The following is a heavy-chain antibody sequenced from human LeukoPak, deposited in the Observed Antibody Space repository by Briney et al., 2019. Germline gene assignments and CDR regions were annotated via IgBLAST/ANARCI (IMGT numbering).Heavy chain of an antibody. Sequence: SQTLPLTCSVSGGSFSSSSYYWSWIRQPAGKGLEWIGRIHTSGSTNYNPSLKSRVTISADTSKNQFFLKLSSVTAADAAVYYCTTGGGYDAFDIWGQGTMVTVSS. J-gene: IGHJ3*02. V-gene: IGHV4-61*02. CDR1: GGSFSSSSYY. CDR3: TTGGGYDAFDI. D-gene: IGHD3-16*01. CDR2: IHTSGST.